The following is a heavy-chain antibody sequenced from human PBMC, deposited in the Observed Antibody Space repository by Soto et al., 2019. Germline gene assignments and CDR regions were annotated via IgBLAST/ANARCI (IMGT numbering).Heavy chain of an antibody. Sequence: VQLQQWGAGLLKPSETLSLTCAVYGGSFSGYHWSWFRQPPGKGLEWIGEINPSGSINYNPSLKSRVTISVDTSKNQFSLNLSSVTAADTAVYYCATFVGATTVTRGSPRDYWGQGTVVTVSS. V-gene: IGHV4-34*01. D-gene: IGHD4-4*01. CDR1: GGSFSGYH. CDR2: INPSGSI. J-gene: IGHJ4*02. CDR3: ATFVGATTVTRGSPRDY.